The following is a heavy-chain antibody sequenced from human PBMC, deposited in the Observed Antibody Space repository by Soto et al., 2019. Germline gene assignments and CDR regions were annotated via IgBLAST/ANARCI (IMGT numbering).Heavy chain of an antibody. CDR1: GFTFSSYA. CDR3: ASSRGDYDSSGYFFDY. V-gene: IGHV3-23*01. D-gene: IGHD3-22*01. Sequence: EVQLLESGGGLVQPGGSLRLSCAASGFTFSSYAMSWVRQAPGKGLEWVSAISGSGGSTYYADSVKGRFTISRDNSKNTLYLQMNSLRAEGTAVYYCASSRGDYDSSGYFFDYWGQGTLVTVSS. CDR2: ISGSGGST. J-gene: IGHJ4*02.